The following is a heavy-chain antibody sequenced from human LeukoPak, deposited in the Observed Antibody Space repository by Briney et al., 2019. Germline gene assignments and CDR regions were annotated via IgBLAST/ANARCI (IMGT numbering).Heavy chain of an antibody. J-gene: IGHJ4*02. CDR2: IKVDGSEK. D-gene: IGHD1-26*01. V-gene: IGHV3-7*03. CDR1: GFTFSNYW. Sequence: GGSLRLSCAASGFTFSNYWMTWVRQGPGNGLEWVAKIKVDGSEKHYVDSVMGRFTISRDNAKNTLYLQMNSLRADDTAVYFCARGGSHSFDYWGQGILVTVSS. CDR3: ARGGSHSFDY.